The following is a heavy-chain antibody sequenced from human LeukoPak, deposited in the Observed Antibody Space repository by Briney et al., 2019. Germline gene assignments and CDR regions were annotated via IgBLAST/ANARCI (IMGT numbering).Heavy chain of an antibody. J-gene: IGHJ3*02. CDR1: GFTFRNYA. D-gene: IGHD6-6*01. CDR3: ARAMANIAAPRAFDI. V-gene: IGHV3-23*01. Sequence: GGSLRLSCATSGFTFRNYAMSWVRQAPGKGLEWVSCISNSGGTTYHADSVKGRFAISRDTSKNTLYLQMNSLRAEDTAVYYCARAMANIAAPRAFDIWGQGTMVTVSS. CDR2: ISNSGGTT.